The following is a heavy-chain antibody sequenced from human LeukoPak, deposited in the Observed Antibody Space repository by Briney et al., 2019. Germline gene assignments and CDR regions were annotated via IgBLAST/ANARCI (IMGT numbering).Heavy chain of an antibody. CDR1: GLTFTNAW. Sequence: PGGSLRLSCAASGLTFTNAWMSWFRQAPGKGLEWVAVVSDDGRNKYYADAVEGRFTISGDKSKNTLYLQMNSLRAEDTAVYYCARDRYSSSWHLADYWGQGTLVTVSS. CDR3: ARDRYSSSWHLADY. J-gene: IGHJ4*02. V-gene: IGHV3-30*03. D-gene: IGHD6-13*01. CDR2: VSDDGRNK.